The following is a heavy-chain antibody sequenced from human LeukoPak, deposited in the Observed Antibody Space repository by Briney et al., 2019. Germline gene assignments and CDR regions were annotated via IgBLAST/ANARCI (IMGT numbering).Heavy chain of an antibody. V-gene: IGHV1-3*01. Sequence: ASVKVSCKASGYTFTSYAMHWVRQAPGQRLEWMGSIIAGNGNTKYTQKFQGTVSITRDTSASTAYMELSSMRSEDTGVYYCATAVAREYSYGPAKAPKFDYWGQGTLVTVSS. CDR2: IIAGNGNT. J-gene: IGHJ4*02. D-gene: IGHD5-18*01. CDR3: ATAVAREYSYGPAKAPKFDY. CDR1: GYTFTSYA.